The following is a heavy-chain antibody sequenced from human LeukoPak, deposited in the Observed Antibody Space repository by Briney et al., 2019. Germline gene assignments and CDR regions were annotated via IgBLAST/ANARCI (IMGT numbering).Heavy chain of an antibody. J-gene: IGHJ4*02. Sequence: PSETLSLTCTVSGGSISSSSYYWGWIRQPPGKGLEWIGSIYYSGSTYYNPSLKSRVTISVDTSKNQFSLKLSSVTAADTAVYYCARGSHIPGSRVDHWGQGTLVTVSS. CDR1: GGSISSSSYY. CDR2: IYYSGST. V-gene: IGHV4-39*07. CDR3: ARGSHIPGSRVDH. D-gene: IGHD2-21*01.